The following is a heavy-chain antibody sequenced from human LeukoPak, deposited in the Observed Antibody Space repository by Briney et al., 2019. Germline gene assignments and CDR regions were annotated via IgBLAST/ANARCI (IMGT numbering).Heavy chain of an antibody. J-gene: IGHJ4*02. Sequence: SETLSLTCTVSGGSISSYYWSWIRQPPGKGLEWIGSIYHSGSTYYNPSLKSRVTISVDTSKNQFSLKLSSVTAADTAVYYCARVSAMLRLGTFDYWGQGTLVTVSS. CDR2: IYHSGST. V-gene: IGHV4-38-2*02. CDR1: GGSISSYY. CDR3: ARVSAMLRLGTFDY. D-gene: IGHD5-12*01.